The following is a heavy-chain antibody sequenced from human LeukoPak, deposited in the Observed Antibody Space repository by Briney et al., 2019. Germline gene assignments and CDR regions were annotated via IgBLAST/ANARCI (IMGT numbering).Heavy chain of an antibody. CDR2: INSDESGT. J-gene: IGHJ3*02. CDR3: ARDRLTNDAFDI. Sequence: GGSLRLSCAASGFTFNSYWMHWVRQAPGKGLVWVSRINSDESGTSDADFVKGRFTISRDNSKNTLYLQMNSLRAEDTAMYYCARDRLTNDAFDIWGQGTMVTVSS. D-gene: IGHD2-8*01. CDR1: GFTFNSYW. V-gene: IGHV3-74*01.